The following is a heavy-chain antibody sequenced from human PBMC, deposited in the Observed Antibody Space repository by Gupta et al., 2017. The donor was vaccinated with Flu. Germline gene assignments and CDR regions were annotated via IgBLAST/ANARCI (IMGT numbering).Heavy chain of an antibody. V-gene: IGHV3-7*01. CDR2: MKQDETEK. D-gene: IGHD3-3*01. Sequence: EVQLVESGGDLVQPGGSLRLSCAASGFPLTTYWMSWVRQAPGKGLEWVANMKQDETEKYYADSVKGRFTVSKDNANNSMYLQMHSLRAEDTAVYYCARGFWSGSPVGGDVWGKGTTVTVSS. CDR1: GFPLTTYW. J-gene: IGHJ6*04. CDR3: ARGFWSGSPVGGDV.